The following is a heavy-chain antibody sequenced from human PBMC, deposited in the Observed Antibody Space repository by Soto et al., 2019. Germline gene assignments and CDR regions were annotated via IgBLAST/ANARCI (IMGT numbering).Heavy chain of an antibody. D-gene: IGHD2-2*01. J-gene: IGHJ6*02. Sequence: GASVKVSCKGSGYTFTGYYMHWVRQAPGQGLEWMGWINPNSGGTNYAQKFQGWVTMTRDTSISTAYMELSRLRSDDTAVYYCARLRTQGYCISTRCYEGMDVWGQGTTVTVSS. CDR3: ARLRTQGYCISTRCYEGMDV. V-gene: IGHV1-2*04. CDR1: GYTFTGYY. CDR2: INPNSGGT.